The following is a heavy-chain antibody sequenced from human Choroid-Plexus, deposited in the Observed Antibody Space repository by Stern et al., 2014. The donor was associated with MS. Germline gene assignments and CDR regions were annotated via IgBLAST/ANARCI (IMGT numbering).Heavy chain of an antibody. CDR1: GGTFSSYE. D-gene: IGHD3-10*01. CDR2: IIPTFDTP. V-gene: IGHV1-69*01. CDR3: ARAYTYYSNSAGY. J-gene: IGHJ4*02. Sequence: VESGAEVKKPGSSVKVSCKASGGTFSSYEITWVRQAPGQGLEWMGGIIPTFDTPTYAQKFQDRVTISADESTRTAYMELSSLKSEDTAIYFCARAYTYYSNSAGYWGQGTLVTVSS.